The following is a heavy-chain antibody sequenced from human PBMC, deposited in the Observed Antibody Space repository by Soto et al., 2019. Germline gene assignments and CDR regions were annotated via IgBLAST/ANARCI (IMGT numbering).Heavy chain of an antibody. D-gene: IGHD2-21*01. V-gene: IGHV1-18*01. CDR1: GYTFTSYG. CDR3: ARDGEATGSPNRLFDL. Sequence: QVQLVQSGAEVKKPGASVKVSCKASGYTFTSYGISWVRQAPGQGLEWMGWISAYKGNTNDAQKLQGRVTMTTDTSTSTAYMELRSLRSDDTAVYYCARDGEATGSPNRLFDLWGRGTLVTVSS. J-gene: IGHJ2*01. CDR2: ISAYKGNT.